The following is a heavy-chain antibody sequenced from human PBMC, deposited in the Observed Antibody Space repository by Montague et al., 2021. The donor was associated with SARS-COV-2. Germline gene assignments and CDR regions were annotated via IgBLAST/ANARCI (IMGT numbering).Heavy chain of an antibody. CDR2: IIGSGPRT. J-gene: IGHJ4*02. CDR1: GFTFSNYT. CDR3: ARAYCSSASCYRADY. D-gene: IGHD2-2*02. Sequence: SFSLSFAASGFTFSNYTMSWVRQAPVKGLEWVSVIIGSGPRTNYADSVRGRFIISRDSSQSTQYLQMNSLRAEDTAVYYCARAYCSSASCYRADYWGQGTLVTVSS. V-gene: IGHV3-23*01.